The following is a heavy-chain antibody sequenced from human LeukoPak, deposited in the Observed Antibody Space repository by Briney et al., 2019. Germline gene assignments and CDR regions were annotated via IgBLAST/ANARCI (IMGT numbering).Heavy chain of an antibody. V-gene: IGHV1-2*02. D-gene: IGHD2-2*01. CDR2: INPNSGGT. CDR1: GYTFTGYY. Sequence: ASVKVSCKASGYTFTGYYMHWVRQAPGQGLEWMGWINPNSGGTNYAQKFQGRVTMTRDTSISTAYMELSRLRSDDTAVYHCARFTRSFCSSTSCQYGPEAFDIWGQGTMVTVSS. CDR3: ARFTRSFCSSTSCQYGPEAFDI. J-gene: IGHJ3*02.